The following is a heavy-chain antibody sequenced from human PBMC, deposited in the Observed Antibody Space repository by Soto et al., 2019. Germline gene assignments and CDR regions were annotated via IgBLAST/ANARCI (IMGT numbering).Heavy chain of an antibody. D-gene: IGHD6-19*01. Sequence: QLQLQESGPGLVKPSETLSLTCTVSGGSISSSSYYWVWIRQPPGKGLEWIGSIYYSGRTYYNPCLKSRVTISVDTSKNQFSLKLSSVTAAYTAVYYCARHSEWSGWYFDYWGQGTLVTVSS. V-gene: IGHV4-39*01. CDR1: GGSISSSSYY. CDR3: ARHSEWSGWYFDY. J-gene: IGHJ4*02. CDR2: IYYSGRT.